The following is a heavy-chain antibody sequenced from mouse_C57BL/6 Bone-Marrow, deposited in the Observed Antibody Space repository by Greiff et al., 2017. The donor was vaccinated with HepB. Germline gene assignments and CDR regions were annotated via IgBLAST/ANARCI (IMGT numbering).Heavy chain of an antibody. CDR1: GFTFSSYA. V-gene: IGHV5-9-1*02. Sequence: EVQGVESGEGLVKPGGSLKLSCAASGFTFSSYAMSWVRQTPEKRLEWVAYISSGGDYIYYADTVKGRFTISRDNARNTLYLQMSSLKSEDTAMYYCTYYYGSSYPAYWGQGTLVTVSA. D-gene: IGHD1-1*01. J-gene: IGHJ3*01. CDR3: TYYYGSSYPAY. CDR2: ISSGGDYI.